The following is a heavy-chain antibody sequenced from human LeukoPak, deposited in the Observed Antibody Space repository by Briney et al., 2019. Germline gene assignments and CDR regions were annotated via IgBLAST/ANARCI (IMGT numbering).Heavy chain of an antibody. V-gene: IGHV4-59*01. Sequence: SETLSLTCTVSGGSISTYYWSWIRQPPGKGLEWIGYIYYSGTTNYNPSLKSRVTISVDTSKNQSSLKLSSVTASDTAVYYCARAKPYYYGSGAFDYWGQGTLVTVSS. CDR2: IYYSGTT. CDR3: ARAKPYYYGSGAFDY. J-gene: IGHJ4*02. CDR1: GGSISTYY. D-gene: IGHD3-10*01.